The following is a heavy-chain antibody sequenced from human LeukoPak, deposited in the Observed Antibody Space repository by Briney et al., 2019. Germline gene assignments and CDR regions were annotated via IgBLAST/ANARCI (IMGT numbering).Heavy chain of an antibody. CDR3: ARGSTRSIAAAGTFDP. V-gene: IGHV4-39*01. J-gene: IGHJ5*02. CDR1: GGSISSSRYY. Sequence: SETLSLTCTVSGGSISSSRYYWGWIRQPPGKGLEWIGSIYYSGSTYYNPSLKSRVTISVDTSKNQFSLKLSSVTAADTAVYYCARGSTRSIAAAGTFDPWGQGTLVTVSS. CDR2: IYYSGST. D-gene: IGHD6-13*01.